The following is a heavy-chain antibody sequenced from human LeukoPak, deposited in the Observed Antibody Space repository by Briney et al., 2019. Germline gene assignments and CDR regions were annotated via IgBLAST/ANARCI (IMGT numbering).Heavy chain of an antibody. J-gene: IGHJ3*02. CDR3: ARVRGYSYGDLFVEDAFDI. CDR1: GGSISIYY. V-gene: IGHV4-59*01. Sequence: SETLSLTCTVSGGSISIYYWSWIRQPPGKGLEWIGYIYYSGSTNYSPSLKSRVTISLNTSKNQFSLKLSSVTAADTAVYYCARVRGYSYGDLFVEDAFDIWGQGTMVTVSS. D-gene: IGHD5-18*01. CDR2: IYYSGST.